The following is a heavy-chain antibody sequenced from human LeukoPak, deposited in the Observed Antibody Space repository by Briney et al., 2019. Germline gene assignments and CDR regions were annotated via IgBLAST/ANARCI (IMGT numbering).Heavy chain of an antibody. CDR1: GGSINSGDYY. CDR2: IYYSGNS. J-gene: IGHJ4*02. D-gene: IGHD2-15*01. Sequence: KPSETLSLTCTVSGGSINSGDYYWSWIRQPPGKGLEWIGYIYYSGNSFYNPSLKSRVTISVDTSKNHVSLNLSSVTAADTAVYYCARGNTPYYFDYWGQGTLVTVSS. V-gene: IGHV4-30-4*08. CDR3: ARGNTPYYFDY.